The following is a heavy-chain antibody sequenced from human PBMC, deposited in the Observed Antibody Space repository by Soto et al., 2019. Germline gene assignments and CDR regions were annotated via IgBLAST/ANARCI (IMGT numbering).Heavy chain of an antibody. D-gene: IGHD6-13*01. Sequence: GSLRLSCAASGFTFTKSGMSWVRQAPGKGLEWVAGIGGSGRKTYYADSVKGRFSISRDNSKNSLFLQMNSLSADDTAIYYCAKDGLSDSPSAIDYWGLGTLVTSPQ. J-gene: IGHJ4*02. CDR3: AKDGLSDSPSAIDY. CDR2: IGGSGRKT. V-gene: IGHV3-23*01. CDR1: GFTFTKSG.